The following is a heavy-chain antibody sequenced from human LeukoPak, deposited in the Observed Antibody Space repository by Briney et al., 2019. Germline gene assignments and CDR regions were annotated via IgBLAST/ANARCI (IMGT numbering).Heavy chain of an antibody. D-gene: IGHD2-2*01. Sequence: ASVKVSCKASGYTFRSYAISWVRQAPGQGLEWMGWVSGYNGITTYAQKLQGRVTMTTDTSTSTAYMELRSLRSDDTAVYYCARSLAFCHSTTCHVCDYWGQGTLVTVSS. CDR3: ARSLAFCHSTTCHVCDY. CDR2: VSGYNGIT. CDR1: GYTFRSYA. J-gene: IGHJ4*02. V-gene: IGHV1-18*01.